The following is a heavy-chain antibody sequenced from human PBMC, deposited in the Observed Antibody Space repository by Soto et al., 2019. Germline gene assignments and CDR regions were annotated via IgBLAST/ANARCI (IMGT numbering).Heavy chain of an antibody. V-gene: IGHV3-73*02. CDR2: IRSKANNYAT. Sequence: EVQLVESGGGLVQPGGSLKLSCAVSGFTFSASAMHWVRQASGKGLEWVGRIRSKANNYATVYAASVQGRFTISRDDSRNTASLQMNSLTTEDTAVYYCTIIRWGSVAPIEIDYWCPGTHVTVSS. CDR1: GFTFSASA. CDR3: TIIRWGSVAPIEIDY. D-gene: IGHD6-19*01. J-gene: IGHJ4*02.